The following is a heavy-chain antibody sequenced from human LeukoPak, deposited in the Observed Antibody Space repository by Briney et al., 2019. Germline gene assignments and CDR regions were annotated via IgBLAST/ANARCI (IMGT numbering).Heavy chain of an antibody. CDR2: IWYDGTQK. J-gene: IGHJ4*02. Sequence: GGSLRLSCAASGFTFSSFGMHWVRQAPGVALEWVAVIWYDGTQKYFADSVKGRFSISRDNSNNTLYLQMNSLRAEDTAVYYCARGSGGNSPPDYWGQGTLVTVSS. CDR1: GFTFSSFG. V-gene: IGHV3-33*01. CDR3: ARGSGGNSPPDY. D-gene: IGHD4-23*01.